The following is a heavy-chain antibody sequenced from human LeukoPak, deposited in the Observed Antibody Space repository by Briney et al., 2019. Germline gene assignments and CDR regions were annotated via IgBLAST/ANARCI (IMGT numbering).Heavy chain of an antibody. CDR3: SGGYDSDYFFYYGMDV. V-gene: IGHV3-11*06. J-gene: IGHJ6*02. D-gene: IGHD5-12*01. CDR1: GFTFTDYY. Sequence: PGGSLRLSCAASGFTFTDYYMSWIRQAPGKGLEWVSYISSSSRSTTYADSVKGRFTISRDNAKNSLYLQMNSLRAEDTAVYYCSGGYDSDYFFYYGMDVWRQGTTVTVSS. CDR2: ISSSSRST.